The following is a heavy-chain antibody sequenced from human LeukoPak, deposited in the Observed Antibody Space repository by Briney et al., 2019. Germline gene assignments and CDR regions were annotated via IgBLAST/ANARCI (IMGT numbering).Heavy chain of an antibody. D-gene: IGHD3-16*02. CDR1: GFTVSSTY. Sequence: GGSLRLSCAASGFTVSSTYMSWVRQAPGKGLEWVSGIYSGGSTYYADSVKGRFTISRDNSKNTLYPQMNSLKAEDTAVYYCARDRKTPPDWGQGTLVTVSS. CDR3: ARDRKTPPD. CDR2: IYSGGST. J-gene: IGHJ4*02. V-gene: IGHV3-66*02.